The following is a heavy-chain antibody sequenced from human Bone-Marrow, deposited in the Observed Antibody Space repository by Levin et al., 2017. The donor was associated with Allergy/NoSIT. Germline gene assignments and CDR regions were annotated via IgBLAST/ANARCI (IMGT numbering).Heavy chain of an antibody. CDR1: GGAFRTYT. D-gene: IGHD3-10*01. CDR3: AREYGGHFFDP. V-gene: IGHV1-69*13. Sequence: PVASVKVSCKASGGAFRTYTINWVRQAPGQGLEWMGMIIPMFGTINHSQKFQGRVAISADESTSTAYMELSSLRSDDTAVYYCAREYGGHFFDPWGQGTLVTVSS. CDR2: IIPMFGTI. J-gene: IGHJ5*02.